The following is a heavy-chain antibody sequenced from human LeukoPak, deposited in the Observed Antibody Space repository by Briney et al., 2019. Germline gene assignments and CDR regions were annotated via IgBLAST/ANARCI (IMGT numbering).Heavy chain of an antibody. D-gene: IGHD2-2*01. CDR1: GFTFNNYW. J-gene: IGHJ4*02. Sequence: PGGSLRLSCAASGFTFNNYWMSWVRQAPGKGLEWVANIKQDGSEKYYVDSVKGRFTISRDDAENSLYLQMNSLRAEDTAVYYCARDPVYCSSTSCYYYFDSWGQGTLVTVSS. CDR3: ARDPVYCSSTSCYYYFDS. CDR2: IKQDGSEK. V-gene: IGHV3-7*01.